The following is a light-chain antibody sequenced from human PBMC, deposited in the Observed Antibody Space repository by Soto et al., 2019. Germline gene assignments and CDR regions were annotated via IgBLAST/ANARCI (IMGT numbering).Light chain of an antibody. J-gene: IGKJ2*01. CDR2: GAS. CDR1: QSVSSSY. V-gene: IGKV3-20*01. Sequence: EIVLTQSPGTLSLSPGERATLSCRASQSVSSSYLAWYQQKPGQAPRLLIYGASSRATGIPDRFSGSGSGTEFSLTISRLEPEDSAVYFCHHYGYGADTFGQGTKLEI. CDR3: HHYGYGADT.